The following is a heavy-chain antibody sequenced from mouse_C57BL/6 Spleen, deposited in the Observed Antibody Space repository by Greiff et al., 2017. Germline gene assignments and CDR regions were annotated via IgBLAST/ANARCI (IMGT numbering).Heavy chain of an antibody. D-gene: IGHD1-1*01. CDR2: IYPGSGST. CDR1: GYTFTSYW. Sequence: QVQLQQPGAELVKPGASVKMSCKASGYTFTSYWITWVKQRPGQGLEWIGDIYPGSGSTNYNEKFKSKATLTVDTSSSTAYMQLSSLTSEDSAVYYCARPCYHGSSDYYAMDYWGQGTSVTVSS. V-gene: IGHV1-55*01. J-gene: IGHJ4*01. CDR3: ARPCYHGSSDYYAMDY.